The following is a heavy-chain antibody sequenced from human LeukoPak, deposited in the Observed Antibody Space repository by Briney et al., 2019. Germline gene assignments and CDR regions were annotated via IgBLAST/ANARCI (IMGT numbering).Heavy chain of an antibody. D-gene: IGHD6-19*01. CDR3: TSYTSAWFRHFDY. V-gene: IGHV3-49*04. CDR1: GFTVNNAS. CDR2: IRTKAYYETT. J-gene: IGHJ4*01. Sequence: GGSLRPSCAPSGFTVNNASMSWVRQAPGKGLEWVGLIRTKAYYETTEYAETVKGRFTISRDASRGIAYMEMNSLKIEDTAVYYCTSYTSAWFRHFDYWGQGTLVTVSS.